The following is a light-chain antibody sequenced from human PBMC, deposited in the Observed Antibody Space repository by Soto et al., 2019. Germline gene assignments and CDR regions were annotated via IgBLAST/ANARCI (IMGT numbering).Light chain of an antibody. CDR1: QGISTW. CDR3: QQANSLPYT. CDR2: GVS. V-gene: IGKV1-12*01. J-gene: IGKJ2*01. Sequence: DIQMTQSPSSVSASVGDRVTITCRASQGISTWLAWYQQKPWKAPKLLIYGVSNLQSGVPSRFSGSGSGTDFTLTIRGLQPEDFATYFCQQANSLPYTFGQGTKLEI.